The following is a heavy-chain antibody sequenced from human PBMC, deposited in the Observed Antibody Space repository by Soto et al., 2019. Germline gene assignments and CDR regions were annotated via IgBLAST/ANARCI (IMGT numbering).Heavy chain of an antibody. V-gene: IGHV3-23*01. Sequence: GGSLRLSCAASGFTFSSYAMSWVRQAPGKGLEWVSAISGSGGSTYYADSVKGRFTISRDNSKNTLYLQMNSLRAEDTAVYCCAKGSITIFGVAPSAYYYYYGMDVWGQGTTVTVSS. D-gene: IGHD3-3*01. J-gene: IGHJ6*02. CDR1: GFTFSSYA. CDR3: AKGSITIFGVAPSAYYYYYGMDV. CDR2: ISGSGGST.